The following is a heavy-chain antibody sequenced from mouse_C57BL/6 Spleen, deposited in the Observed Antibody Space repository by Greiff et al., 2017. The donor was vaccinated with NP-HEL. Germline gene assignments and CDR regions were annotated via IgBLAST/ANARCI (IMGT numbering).Heavy chain of an antibody. CDR3: ARVSYYSNYFDY. CDR2: LYPGDGDT. J-gene: IGHJ2*01. Sequence: QVQLQQSGPELVKPGASVKISCKASGYAFSSSWMNWVKQRPGKGLEWIGRLYPGDGDTDYNGKFKGKATLTADKSSSTAYMQLSSLTSGDSAVYFCARVSYYSNYFDYWGQGTTLTVSS. CDR1: GYAFSSSW. D-gene: IGHD2-5*01. V-gene: IGHV1-82*01.